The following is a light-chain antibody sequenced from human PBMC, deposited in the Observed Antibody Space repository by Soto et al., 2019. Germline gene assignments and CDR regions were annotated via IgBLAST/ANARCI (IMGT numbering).Light chain of an antibody. CDR3: MQGTQWPWT. Sequence: DVVMTQSPLSLPVTLGQPASISCRSSQGLVHYDGDTYFDWFHQRPGQSPRRLIYKVSNRDSGVPDRFSGSGSGTEFILKITRVEAEDVGVYYCMQGTQWPWTFGQGTKVDIK. CDR1: QGLVHYDGDTY. CDR2: KVS. V-gene: IGKV2-30*02. J-gene: IGKJ1*01.